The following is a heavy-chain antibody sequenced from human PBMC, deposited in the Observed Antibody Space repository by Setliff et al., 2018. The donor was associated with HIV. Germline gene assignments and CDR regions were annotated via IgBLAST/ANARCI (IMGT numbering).Heavy chain of an antibody. J-gene: IGHJ5*02. Sequence: PGGSLRLSCATSGFTFTNYALHRVRQAPGKGLEWVTVISYDGTKKYYVDSVKGRFTISRDNAKNSLYLQMNSLRAEDTAVYYCARDIGRDYDTTEDWFDPWGQGTLVTVSS. D-gene: IGHD3-22*01. CDR1: GFTFTNYA. V-gene: IGHV3-30*04. CDR3: ARDIGRDYDTTEDWFDP. CDR2: ISYDGTKK.